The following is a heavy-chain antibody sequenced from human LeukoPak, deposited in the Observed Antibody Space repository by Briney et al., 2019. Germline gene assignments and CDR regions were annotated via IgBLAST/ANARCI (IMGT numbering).Heavy chain of an antibody. CDR1: GFTFSSSA. V-gene: IGHV3-23*01. CDR3: ANSRGAVAGAPDY. D-gene: IGHD6-19*01. CDR2: ISGSGGST. Sequence: GSLRLSCAASGFTFSSSAMSWVRQAPGKGLEWVSAISGSGGSTYYADSVKGRFTISRDNSKNTLYLQMNSLRAEDTAVYYCANSRGAVAGAPDYWGQGTLVTVSS. J-gene: IGHJ4*02.